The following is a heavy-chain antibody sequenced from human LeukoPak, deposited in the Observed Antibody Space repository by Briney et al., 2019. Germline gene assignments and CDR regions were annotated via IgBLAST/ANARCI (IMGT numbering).Heavy chain of an antibody. V-gene: IGHV3-7*03. D-gene: IGHD5-12*01. CDR2: IKQEGSEK. Sequence: GGSLRLSCAASGISFGSYWMSWVRQAPGKGLEWVANIKQEGSEKFYVDSVKGRFTISRDNAKNSLYLQMNSLRAEDTAVYYCARENRDGYNPYNWFDPWGQGTLVTVSS. CDR3: ARENRDGYNPYNWFDP. CDR1: GISFGSYW. J-gene: IGHJ5*02.